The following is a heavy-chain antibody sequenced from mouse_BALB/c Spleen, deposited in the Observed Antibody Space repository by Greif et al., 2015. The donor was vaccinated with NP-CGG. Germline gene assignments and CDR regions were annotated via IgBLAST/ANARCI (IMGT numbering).Heavy chain of an antibody. V-gene: IGHV1-14*01. J-gene: IGHJ4*01. D-gene: IGHD2-4*01. Sequence: VQLQQSGPELVKPGASVKMSCKASGYTFTSYVMHWVKQKPGQGLEWIGYINPYNDGTKYNEKFKGKATLTSDESSSTAYMELSSLTSEDSAVYYCARLAYDYDGYYAMDYWGQGTSVTVSS. CDR2: INPYNDGT. CDR3: ARLAYDYDGYYAMDY. CDR1: GYTFTSYV.